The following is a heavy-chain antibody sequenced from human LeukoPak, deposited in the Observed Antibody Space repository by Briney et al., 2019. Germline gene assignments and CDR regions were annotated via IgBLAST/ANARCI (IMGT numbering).Heavy chain of an antibody. CDR2: ISYDGSNK. Sequence: GGSLRLSCAASGFTFNNYRMHWVRQAPGKGLEWVAVISYDGSNKYFADSVKGRFTISRNNSKNTLYLQMNSLRAEDTAVYYCARGGGNCLDYWGQGTLVAVSS. V-gene: IGHV3-30-3*01. J-gene: IGHJ4*02. CDR1: GFTFNNYR. D-gene: IGHD3-16*01. CDR3: ARGGGNCLDY.